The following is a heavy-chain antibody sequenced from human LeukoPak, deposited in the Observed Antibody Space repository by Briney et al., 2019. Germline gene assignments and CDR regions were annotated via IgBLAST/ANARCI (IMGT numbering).Heavy chain of an antibody. D-gene: IGHD5-18*01. CDR1: GGSISSYY. Sequence: SETLSLTCTVSGGSISSYYWSWIRQPAGKGLEWIGRIYTSGSTNYNPSLKSRVTMSVDTSRNQFSLKLSSVTAADTAVYYCARDGRGEDSYGVDYWGQGTLVTVSS. CDR2: IYTSGST. CDR3: ARDGRGEDSYGVDY. V-gene: IGHV4-4*07. J-gene: IGHJ4*02.